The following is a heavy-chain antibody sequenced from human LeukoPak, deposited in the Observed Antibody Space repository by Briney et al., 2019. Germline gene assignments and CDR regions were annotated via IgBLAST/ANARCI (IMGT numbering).Heavy chain of an antibody. V-gene: IGHV1-18*01. CDR3: ARAVAETTYYYYYMDV. CDR2: ISVYNGNT. J-gene: IGHJ6*03. Sequence: ASVKVSCKASGYTFTSYGIIWVRQAPGQGLEWMGWISVYNGNTNYAQKVQGRVTVTTDTATSTAYMELRSLRSDDTAVYYCARAVAETTYYYYYMDVWGKGTTVTVSS. D-gene: IGHD6-19*01. CDR1: GYTFTSYG.